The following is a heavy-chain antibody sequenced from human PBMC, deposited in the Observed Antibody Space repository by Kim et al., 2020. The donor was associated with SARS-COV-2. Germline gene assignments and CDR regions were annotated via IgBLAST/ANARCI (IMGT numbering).Heavy chain of an antibody. CDR1: GFRFTDHA. Sequence: AGSLRLSCATSGFRFTDHAMSWVRQAQGRGLEWVATISGGGGSTFYADSVEGRFTISRDESENTLLLQMNSLRVEDTAVYYCAKDQRYYDVLTAYLYF. V-gene: IGHV3-23*01. J-gene: IGHJ2*01. CDR3: AKDQRYYDVLTAYLYF. CDR2: ISGGGGST. D-gene: IGHD3-9*01.